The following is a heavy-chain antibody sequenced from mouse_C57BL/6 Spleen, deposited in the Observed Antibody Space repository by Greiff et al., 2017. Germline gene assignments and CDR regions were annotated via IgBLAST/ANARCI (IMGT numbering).Heavy chain of an antibody. CDR3: ARVAEDGYFDV. Sequence: QVQLQQPGAELVKPGASVQLSCKASGYTFTSYWMHWVKQRPGQGLEWIGMIHPNSGSTNYNEKFKSKATLTVDKSSSTAYMQLSSLTSEDSAVYYCARVAEDGYFDVWGTGTTVTVSS. D-gene: IGHD1-1*02. V-gene: IGHV1-64*01. J-gene: IGHJ1*03. CDR2: IHPNSGST. CDR1: GYTFTSYW.